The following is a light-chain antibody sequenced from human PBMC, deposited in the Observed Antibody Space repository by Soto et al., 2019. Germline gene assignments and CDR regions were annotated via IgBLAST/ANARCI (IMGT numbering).Light chain of an antibody. CDR2: RNN. V-gene: IGLV1-47*01. J-gene: IGLJ1*01. CDR3: AAWDDSLGGFYV. CDR1: SSNIGNNY. Sequence: QSVLTQPPSASVTPGQWVTISCSGSSSNIGNNYVFWYQQFPGMAPKLLIYRNNQRPSGVPDRFSGSKSGTSASLVISGLRSEDEAEYYCAAWDDSLGGFYVFGTGTKLTVL.